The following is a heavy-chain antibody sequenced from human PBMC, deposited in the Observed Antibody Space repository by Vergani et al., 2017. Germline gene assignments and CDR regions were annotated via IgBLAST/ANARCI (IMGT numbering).Heavy chain of an antibody. V-gene: IGHV4-61*02. D-gene: IGHD3-9*01. CDR2: IYTSGST. Sequence: QVQLQESGPGLVKPSQTLSLTCTVSGGSISSGSYYWSWIRQPAGKGLEWIGRIYTSGSTNYNPSLKSRVTISVDTSKNQFSLKLSSVTAADTAVYYCARVGFGGLRYFDWLPSGRYYGMDVWGQGTTVTVSS. J-gene: IGHJ6*02. CDR3: ARVGFGGLRYFDWLPSGRYYGMDV. CDR1: GGSISSGSYY.